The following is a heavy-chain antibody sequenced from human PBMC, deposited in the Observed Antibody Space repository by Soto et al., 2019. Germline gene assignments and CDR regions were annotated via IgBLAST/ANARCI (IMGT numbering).Heavy chain of an antibody. CDR1: GGSISSGGYS. Sequence: SETLSLTCAVSGGSISSGGYSWSWIRQPPGKGLEWIGYIYHSGSTYYNPSLKSRVTISVDRSKNQFSLKLSSVTAADTAVYYCARVRFWSGYPSQNWFDPWGQGTLVTVSS. CDR2: IYHSGST. J-gene: IGHJ5*02. V-gene: IGHV4-30-2*01. CDR3: ARVRFWSGYPSQNWFDP. D-gene: IGHD3-3*01.